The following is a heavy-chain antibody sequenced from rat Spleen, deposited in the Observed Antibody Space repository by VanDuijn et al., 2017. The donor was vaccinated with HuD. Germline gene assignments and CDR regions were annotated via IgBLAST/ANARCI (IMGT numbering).Heavy chain of an antibody. V-gene: IGHV2-1*01. D-gene: IGHD4-1*01. CDR1: GFSLTSTS. J-gene: IGHJ3*01. Sequence: QVQLKESGPGLVQPSQTLSLTCTVSGFSLTSTSVSWVRQPPGKGLEWMGAIWSGGSTDYNSALKSRLSISRDTSKSQIYLKMNSLQTEDTAMYFCASPGLSFAYWGQGTLVTVSS. CDR2: IWSGGST. CDR3: ASPGLSFAY.